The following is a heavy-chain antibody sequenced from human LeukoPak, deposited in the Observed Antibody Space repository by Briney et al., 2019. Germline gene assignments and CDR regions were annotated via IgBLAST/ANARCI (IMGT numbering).Heavy chain of an antibody. V-gene: IGHV3-21*01. CDR1: GFTFSSYS. CDR3: ARDGPASLHIVVVVAPYYYYYGMDV. CDR2: ISSSSSYI. D-gene: IGHD2-15*01. Sequence: GGSLRLSCAASGFTFSSYSMNWVRQAPGKGLEWVSSISSSSSYIHYADSVKGRFTISRDNAKNSLYLQMNSLRAEDTAVYYCARDGPASLHIVVVVAPYYYYYGMDVWGQGTTVTVSS. J-gene: IGHJ6*02.